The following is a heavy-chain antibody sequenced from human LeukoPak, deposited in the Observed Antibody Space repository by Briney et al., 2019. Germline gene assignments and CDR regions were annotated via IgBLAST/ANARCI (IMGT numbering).Heavy chain of an antibody. Sequence: PSETLSLTCAVYGGSFSGYYWSWIRQPPGKGLEWIGEINHSGSTNYNPSLKSRVTISVDTSKNQFSLKLSSVTAADTAVYYCAREGSLYSYGYGVRAFDIWGQGTMVTVSS. J-gene: IGHJ3*02. CDR2: INHSGST. CDR3: AREGSLYSYGYGVRAFDI. V-gene: IGHV4-34*01. CDR1: GGSFSGYY. D-gene: IGHD5-18*01.